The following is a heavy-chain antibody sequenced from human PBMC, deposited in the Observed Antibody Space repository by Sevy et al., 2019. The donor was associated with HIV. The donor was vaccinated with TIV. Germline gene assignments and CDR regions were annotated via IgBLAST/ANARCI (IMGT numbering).Heavy chain of an antibody. V-gene: IGHV3-7*02. CDR2: IKQDGSQK. Sequence: GGSLRLSCVASGFTFCDYWMSWVRQAPGKGLEWVANIKQDGSQKYYIDSVKGRFTIFRDNAKNSVYLQMNSLRDDDEAVYYCARKVVDQWGQGTLVTVSS. D-gene: IGHD2-15*01. CDR1: GFTFCDYW. J-gene: IGHJ4*02. CDR3: ARKVVDQ.